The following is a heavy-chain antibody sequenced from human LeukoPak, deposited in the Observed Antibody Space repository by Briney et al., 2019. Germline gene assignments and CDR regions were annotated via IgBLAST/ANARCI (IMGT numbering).Heavy chain of an antibody. J-gene: IGHJ2*01. CDR1: GFTFSIYS. V-gene: IGHV3-21*01. CDR2: ISSSSSYI. Sequence: GGSLRLSCAASGFTFSIYSVNWVRQAPGKGLEWVSSISSSSSYIYYADSVKGRFTISRDNAKNSLYLQMNSLRAEDKDVYYCARVSPSADLWGRGTLVTVSS. CDR3: ARVSPSADL.